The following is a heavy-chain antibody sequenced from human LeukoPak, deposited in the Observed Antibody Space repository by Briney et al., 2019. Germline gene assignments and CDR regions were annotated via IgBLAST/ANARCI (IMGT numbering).Heavy chain of an antibody. CDR2: ISSSSSYT. CDR1: GFTFSDYY. Sequence: PGGSLRLSCAASGFTFSDYYMSGIRQAPGKGLEWVSYISSSSSYTNYADSVKGRFTISRDNAKNTLYLQMNSLRAEDTAVYYCAKAGSSWYYFDYWGQGTLVTVSS. J-gene: IGHJ4*02. V-gene: IGHV3-11*06. D-gene: IGHD6-13*01. CDR3: AKAGSSWYYFDY.